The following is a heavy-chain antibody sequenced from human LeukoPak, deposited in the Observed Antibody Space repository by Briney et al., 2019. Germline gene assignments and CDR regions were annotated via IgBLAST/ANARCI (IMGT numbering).Heavy chain of an antibody. CDR2: ISAYNGKT. D-gene: IGHD2-15*01. V-gene: IGHV1-18*01. CDR3: ARDREDCSGGSCYSDYFDY. Sequence: ASVKVSCKASGGTSSSYAVSWGRQDPGQGLEWMACISAYNGKTNYAQKLQGRVTMTTDTSTSTAYMELRSLRSDDTAVYYCARDREDCSGGSCYSDYFDYWGQGTLVTVSS. CDR1: GGTSSSYA. J-gene: IGHJ4*02.